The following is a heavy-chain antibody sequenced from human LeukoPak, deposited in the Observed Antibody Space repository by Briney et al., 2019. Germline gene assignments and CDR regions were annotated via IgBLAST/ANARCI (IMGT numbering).Heavy chain of an antibody. D-gene: IGHD5-12*01. CDR1: GFTFSSYW. Sequence: GGSLRLSCAASGFTFSSYWMSWVRQAPGKGLEWVAFIRYDGSNKYYADSVKGRFAISRDNSKNTLFLQMNNLRSEDTALYYCVSPTADYPFLYYFDSWGQGTLVTVSS. CDR2: IRYDGSNK. V-gene: IGHV3-30*02. J-gene: IGHJ4*02. CDR3: VSPTADYPFLYYFDS.